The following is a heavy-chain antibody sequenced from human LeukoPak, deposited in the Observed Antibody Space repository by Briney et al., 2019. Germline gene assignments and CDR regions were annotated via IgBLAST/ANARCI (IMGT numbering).Heavy chain of an antibody. Sequence: GRSLRLSCAASGFTFSNYGMHWVRQAPDKGLEWVAVISYDGSNKYYVDSVKGRFTISRDNFKNTLYLQMNSLRAEDTAVYYCAKGSYGAPSDYWGQGTLVTVSS. CDR3: AKGSYGAPSDY. CDR2: ISYDGSNK. CDR1: GFTFSNYG. D-gene: IGHD4-17*01. J-gene: IGHJ4*02. V-gene: IGHV3-30*18.